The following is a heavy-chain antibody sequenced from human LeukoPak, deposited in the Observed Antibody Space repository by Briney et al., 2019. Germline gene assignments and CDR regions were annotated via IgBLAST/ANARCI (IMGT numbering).Heavy chain of an antibody. D-gene: IGHD2-2*02. CDR3: ARARITPNCSSTSCYSSLRTLSMDV. J-gene: IGHJ6*02. Sequence: KTSETLSLTCAVYGGSFSGYYWSWIRQPPGKGLEWIGEINHSGSTNYNPSLKSRVTISVGTSKNQFSLKLSSVTAADTAVYYCARARITPNCSSTSCYSSLRTLSMDVWGQGTTVTVSS. CDR2: INHSGST. V-gene: IGHV4-34*01. CDR1: GGSFSGYY.